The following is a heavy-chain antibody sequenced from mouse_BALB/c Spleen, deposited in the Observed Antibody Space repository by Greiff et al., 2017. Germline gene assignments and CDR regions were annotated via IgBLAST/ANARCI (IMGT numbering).Heavy chain of an antibody. D-gene: IGHD2-4*01. CDR2: INPSNGGT. J-gene: IGHJ3*01. Sequence: QVQLQQSGAELVKPGASVKLSCKASGYTFTSYYMYWVKQRPGQGLEWIGEINPSNGGTNFNEKFKSKATLTVDKSSSTAYMQLSSLTSEDSAVYYCTRSGTYDYHPAWFAYWGQGTLVTVSA. V-gene: IGHV1S81*02. CDR3: TRSGTYDYHPAWFAY. CDR1: GYTFTSYY.